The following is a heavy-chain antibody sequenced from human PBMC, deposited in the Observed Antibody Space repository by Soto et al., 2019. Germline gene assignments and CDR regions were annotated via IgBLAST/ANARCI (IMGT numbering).Heavy chain of an antibody. CDR2: IHRNGNEK. CDR3: ARDSGYGSGNSVNHYVDQ. Sequence: GGSLRLSCAASGFTFGDYWMSWVRQAPGKGLEWLATIHRNGNEKKYVDSVKGRFTVSRDNAKKSLYLQMDSLRVDDTGVYYCARDSGYGSGNSVNHYVDQWGHGTLVTVSS. V-gene: IGHV3-7*01. D-gene: IGHD3-10*01. CDR1: GFTFGDYW. J-gene: IGHJ4*01.